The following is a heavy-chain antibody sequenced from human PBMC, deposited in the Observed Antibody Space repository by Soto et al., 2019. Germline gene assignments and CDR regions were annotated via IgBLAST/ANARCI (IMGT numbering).Heavy chain of an antibody. D-gene: IGHD3-22*01. Sequence: GGSLRLSCAASGFTFSSYSMNWVRQAPGKGLGWVSSISSSSSYIYYADSVKGRFTISRDNAKNSLYLQMNSLRAEDTAVYYCAISYYDSSCLYYFDYWGQGTLVTVSS. CDR3: AISYYDSSCLYYFDY. CDR2: ISSSSSYI. J-gene: IGHJ4*02. V-gene: IGHV3-21*01. CDR1: GFTFSSYS.